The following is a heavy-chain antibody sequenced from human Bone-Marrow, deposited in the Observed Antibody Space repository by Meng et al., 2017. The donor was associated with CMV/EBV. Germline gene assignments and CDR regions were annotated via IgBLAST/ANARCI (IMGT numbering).Heavy chain of an antibody. CDR2: IYYSGST. CDR1: GGSVSSGSYY. CDR3: ARVGYSSTPGIDY. Sequence: SETLSLTCTVSGGSVSSGSYYWSWIRQPPGKGLEWIGYIYYSGSTNYNPSLKSRVTISVDTSKNQFSLKLSSVTAADTAVYYCARVGYSSTPGIDYWGQGTLVTFSS. J-gene: IGHJ4*02. D-gene: IGHD6-19*01. V-gene: IGHV4-61*01.